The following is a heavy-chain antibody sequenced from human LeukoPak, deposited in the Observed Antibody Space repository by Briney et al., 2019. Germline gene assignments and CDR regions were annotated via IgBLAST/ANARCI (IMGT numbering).Heavy chain of an antibody. CDR3: AKKRGSGSYYFDY. V-gene: IGHV3-23*01. J-gene: IGHJ4*02. CDR1: GFTFSSYA. CDR2: ISGSGGST. D-gene: IGHD3-10*01. Sequence: AGGSLRLSCAASGFTFSSYAMSWVRQAPGKGLEWVSAISGSGGSTYYADSVKGRFTISRDNSKNTLYLQMNSLRAEDTAVYYCAKKRGSGSYYFDYWGQGTLVTVSS.